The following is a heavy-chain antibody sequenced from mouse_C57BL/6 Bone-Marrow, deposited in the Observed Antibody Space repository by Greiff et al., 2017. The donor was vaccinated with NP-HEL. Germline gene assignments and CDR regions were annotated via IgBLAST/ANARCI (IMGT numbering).Heavy chain of an antibody. V-gene: IGHV1-81*01. CDR3: AREGVYYYGSRGYFDY. CDR2: IYPRSGNT. J-gene: IGHJ2*01. Sequence: VQLQQSGAELARPGASVKLSCKASGYTFTSYGISWVKQRTGQGLEWIGEIYPRSGNTYYNEKFKGKATLTADKSSSTAYMELRSLTSEGSAVYFCAREGVYYYGSRGYFDYWGQGTTLTVSS. D-gene: IGHD1-1*01. CDR1: GYTFTSYG.